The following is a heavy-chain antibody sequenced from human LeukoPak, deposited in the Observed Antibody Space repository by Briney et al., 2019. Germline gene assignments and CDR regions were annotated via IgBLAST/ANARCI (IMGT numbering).Heavy chain of an antibody. CDR3: ARNRDGYNSFDY. CDR2: IYYSGST. V-gene: IGHV4-59*01. D-gene: IGHD5-24*01. CDR1: GGSISSYY. J-gene: IGHJ4*02. Sequence: SETLSLTCTVSGGSISSYYWSWIRQPPGKGLEWIGYIYYSGSTNYNPSLKSRVTISVDTSKNQFSLKLSSVTAADTAVYYCARNRDGYNSFDYWGQGTLVTVSS.